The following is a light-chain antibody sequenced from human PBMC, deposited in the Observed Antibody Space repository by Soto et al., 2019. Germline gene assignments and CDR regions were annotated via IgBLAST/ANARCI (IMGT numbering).Light chain of an antibody. CDR3: SSYTSSSTLVYV. CDR2: DVS. Sequence: QSVLTQPASVSGSPGQSITISCTGTSSDVVGYNYVSWYQQHPGKAPKLMIYDVSNRPSGVSNRFSGSKSGNTASLTISGLQAEDEADYYCSSYTSSSTLVYVFGTGTKATVL. J-gene: IGLJ1*01. V-gene: IGLV2-14*01. CDR1: SSDVVGYNY.